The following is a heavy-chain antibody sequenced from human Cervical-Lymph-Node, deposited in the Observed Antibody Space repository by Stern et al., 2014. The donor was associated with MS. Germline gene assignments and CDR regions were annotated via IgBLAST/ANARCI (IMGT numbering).Heavy chain of an antibody. CDR2: LSGSGGST. J-gene: IGHJ6*02. V-gene: IGHV3-23*04. Sequence: EVQLVQSGGGLVQPGGSLRLSCAASGFTFSIYAMTWVRQAPGKGLEWVSALSGSGGSTYSADSVKGRFTISRDNSKNTLYLKMNSLRAEDTAVYYCAKRVATTPAGVYYGMDVWGQGTTVTVSS. CDR3: AKRVATTPAGVYYGMDV. CDR1: GFTFSIYA. D-gene: IGHD4-11*01.